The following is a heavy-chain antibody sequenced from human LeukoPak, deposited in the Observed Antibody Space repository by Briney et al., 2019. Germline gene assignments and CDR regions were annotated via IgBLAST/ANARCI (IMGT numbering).Heavy chain of an antibody. V-gene: IGHV3-21*01. CDR3: ARDVGLDYDNSYYFDY. CDR2: ISTSSSYV. J-gene: IGHJ4*02. D-gene: IGHD3-22*01. CDR1: GFTFNTYS. Sequence: PGGSLRLSCAASGFTFNTYSMNWVRQAPGKGLEWVSSISTSSSYVYYADSVKGRFTISRDNAKKSLYLQMNSLRAEDTAVYYCARDVGLDYDNSYYFDYWGQGTLVTVSS.